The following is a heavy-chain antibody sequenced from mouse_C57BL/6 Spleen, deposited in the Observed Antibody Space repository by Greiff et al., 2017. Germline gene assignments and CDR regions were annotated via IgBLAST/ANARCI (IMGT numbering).Heavy chain of an antibody. CDR1: GYTFTDYE. CDR3: TRPGIHYSNSYFDY. D-gene: IGHD2-5*01. V-gene: IGHV1-15*01. CDR2: IDPETGGT. Sequence: QVQLQQSGAELVRPGASVTLSCKASGYTFTDYEMHWVKQTPVHGLEWIGAIDPETGGTAYNQKFKGKAILTADKSSSTAYMELRSLTSEDSAVYYCTRPGIHYSNSYFDYWGQGTTLTVSS. J-gene: IGHJ2*01.